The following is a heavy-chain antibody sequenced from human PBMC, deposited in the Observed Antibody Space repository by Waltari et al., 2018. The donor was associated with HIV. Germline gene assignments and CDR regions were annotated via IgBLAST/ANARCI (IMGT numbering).Heavy chain of an antibody. J-gene: IGHJ4*02. D-gene: IGHD6-19*01. CDR1: GYSISSGYY. Sequence: QVQLQESGPGLVKSSETLSLTCAVSGYSISSGYYWGWIRQPPGKGLEWIGIIYHSGGTYSNPTLKSRVTISADTSNNQFSRKVSSVTAADTAVYYCARGQGLGTFDCWGQGTLVTVSS. V-gene: IGHV4-38-2*01. CDR3: ARGQGLGTFDC. CDR2: IYHSGGT.